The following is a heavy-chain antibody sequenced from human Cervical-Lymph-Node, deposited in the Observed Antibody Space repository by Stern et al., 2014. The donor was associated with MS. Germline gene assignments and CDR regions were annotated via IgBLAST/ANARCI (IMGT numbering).Heavy chain of an antibody. CDR3: ATTIVGATGWDAFDI. CDR1: GGSISSGSYY. V-gene: IGHV4-61*02. Sequence: VQLVESGPGLVKPSQTLSLTCTVSGGSISSGSYYWSWIRQPAGKGLEWIGRIYTSGSTNYNPSLKSRVNISVETSKNQFSLKRSSMTAADTAVYYCATTIVGATGWDAFDIWGQGTMVTVSS. D-gene: IGHD1-26*01. CDR2: IYTSGST. J-gene: IGHJ3*02.